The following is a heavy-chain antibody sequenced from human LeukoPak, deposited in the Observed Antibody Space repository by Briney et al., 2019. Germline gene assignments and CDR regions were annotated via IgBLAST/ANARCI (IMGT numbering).Heavy chain of an antibody. D-gene: IGHD2-2*02. J-gene: IGHJ5*02. V-gene: IGHV1-3*01. Sequence: ASVKVSCKASGGTFSSYAISWVRQAPGQRLEWMGWINAGNGNTKYSQKFQGRVTITRDTSASTAYMYLSSLRSEDTAVYYCARDQVVPAAINPWGQGTLVTVSS. CDR1: GGTFSSYA. CDR2: INAGNGNT. CDR3: ARDQVVPAAINP.